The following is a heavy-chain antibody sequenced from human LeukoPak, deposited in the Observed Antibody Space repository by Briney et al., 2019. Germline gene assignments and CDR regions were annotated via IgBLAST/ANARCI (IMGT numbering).Heavy chain of an antibody. J-gene: IGHJ4*02. Sequence: QSGGSLILSCAASGFTVSSNFLSWVRQPPGKGLEWVSDIYSGGSTYYADSVKGRFTISRDNSKNTLYLQMNSLRAEDTAVYYCTRGGGGSFPHYWGQGTLVTVSS. V-gene: IGHV3-53*01. D-gene: IGHD2-21*01. CDR1: GFTVSSNF. CDR2: IYSGGST. CDR3: TRGGGGSFPHY.